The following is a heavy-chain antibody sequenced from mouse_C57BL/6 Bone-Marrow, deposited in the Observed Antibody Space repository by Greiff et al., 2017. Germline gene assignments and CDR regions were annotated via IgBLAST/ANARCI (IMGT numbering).Heavy chain of an antibody. Sequence: VQLQQSGPGLVQPSQSLSITCTVSGFSLTSSGVHWVRQSPGTGLEWLGVLWSGGSTDYNAAFISRLSISKDNSKSQVFCKMNSLQADDTAIYYCARDGNFLWYFDVWGTGTTVTVSS. CDR1: GFSLTSSG. CDR2: LWSGGST. CDR3: ARDGNFLWYFDV. J-gene: IGHJ1*03. D-gene: IGHD2-1*01. V-gene: IGHV2-2*01.